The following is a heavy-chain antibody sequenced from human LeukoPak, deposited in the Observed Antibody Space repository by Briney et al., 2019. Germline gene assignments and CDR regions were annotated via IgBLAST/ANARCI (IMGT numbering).Heavy chain of an antibody. V-gene: IGHV4-4*02. Sequence: SETLSLTCAVSGGSISSSNWWSWVRQPPGKGLERIGEIYHSGSTNYNPSLKSRVTISVNTSKNQFSLKLSSVTAADTAVYYWARARIRLWFGELYWFDPWGQGTLVTVSS. CDR1: GGSISSSNW. CDR3: ARARIRLWFGELYWFDP. D-gene: IGHD3-10*01. CDR2: IYHSGST. J-gene: IGHJ5*02.